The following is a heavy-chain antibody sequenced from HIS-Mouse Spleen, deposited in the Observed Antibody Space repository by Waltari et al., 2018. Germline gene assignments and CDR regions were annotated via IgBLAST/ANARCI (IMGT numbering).Heavy chain of an antibody. V-gene: IGHV1-8*01. CDR3: ARGHDYSNYFDY. Sequence: QVQLVQSGAEVKKPGASVKVSCKASGYTFTSYDINWVRQATGQGLEWMGWRNPNRGNKGEAQKFQGRVTMTRNTSISTAYMELSSLRSEDTAVYYCARGHDYSNYFDYWGQGTLVTVSS. CDR2: RNPNRGNK. D-gene: IGHD4-4*01. CDR1: GYTFTSYD. J-gene: IGHJ4*02.